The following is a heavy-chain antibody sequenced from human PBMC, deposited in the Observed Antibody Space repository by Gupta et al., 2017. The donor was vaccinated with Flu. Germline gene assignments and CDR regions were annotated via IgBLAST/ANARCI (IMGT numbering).Heavy chain of an antibody. Sequence: EVQLVESGGGLVQPGGSLRLSCAASGFIFRSYDMNWVRQAPGKGLEWVSYIRRSGSFIYYADAVKGRFTISRDNAKNSLYLQMNSLRAEDAAVYYCARVDSSSRTDTAQSNYWGQGTLVTVSS. CDR2: IRRSGSFI. J-gene: IGHJ4*02. D-gene: IGHD5-18*01. CDR3: ARVDSSSRTDTAQSNY. V-gene: IGHV3-48*03. CDR1: GFIFRSYD.